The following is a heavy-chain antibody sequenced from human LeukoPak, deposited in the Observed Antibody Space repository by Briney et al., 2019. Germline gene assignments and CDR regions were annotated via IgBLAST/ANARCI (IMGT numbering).Heavy chain of an antibody. CDR2: FDPEDGET. CDR1: GYTLTELS. D-gene: IGHD3/OR15-3a*01. J-gene: IGHJ3*02. CDR3: ATVSPGLETTLLGAFDI. Sequence: ASVKVSCKGSGYTLTELSMHWVRQAPGKGLEWMGGFDPEDGETIYAQKFQGRVTMTEDTSTDTAYMELSSLRSEDTAVYYCATVSPGLETTLLGAFDIWGQGTMVTVSS. V-gene: IGHV1-24*01.